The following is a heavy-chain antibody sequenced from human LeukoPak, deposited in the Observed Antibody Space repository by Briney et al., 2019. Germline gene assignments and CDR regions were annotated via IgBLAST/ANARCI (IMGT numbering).Heavy chain of an antibody. D-gene: IGHD3-22*01. V-gene: IGHV4-39*01. J-gene: IGHJ4*02. CDR2: IYYSGYN. CDR1: GGSISNYY. CDR3: ASGSKVVVITNY. Sequence: PADTLSLTCTVSGGSISNYYWSWIRQPPGKGLEWIGSIYYSGYNYYNPSLKSRVTISVDTSKNQCSLKLISMTAADTAVYYCASGSKVVVITNYWGQGTLVTVS.